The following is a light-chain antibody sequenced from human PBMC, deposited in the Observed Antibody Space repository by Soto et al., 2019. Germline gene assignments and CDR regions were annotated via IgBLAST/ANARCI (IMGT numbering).Light chain of an antibody. Sequence: DIQRTQSPSSLSASVGDRVTITCRASRSISDSLAWYQQKPGRAPNLLIFDASSLQSGVPSRFSGSGSGTEFTLTISSLQPDDFATYYCQHYTIYPYTFGQGTKVDIK. J-gene: IGKJ2*01. V-gene: IGKV1-5*01. CDR2: DAS. CDR3: QHYTIYPYT. CDR1: RSISDS.